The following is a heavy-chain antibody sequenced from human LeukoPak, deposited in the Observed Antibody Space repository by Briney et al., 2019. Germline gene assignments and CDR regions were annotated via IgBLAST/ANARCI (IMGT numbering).Heavy chain of an antibody. D-gene: IGHD3-10*01. Sequence: GGSLRLSCAASGFTFSNYEMNWVRQAPGKGLEWVSYISSSGGTIYYADSVKGRFTISRDNAKNSLYLQMNGLRAEDTAVYYCARESTITYYYGSGTNWFDPWGQGTLVTVSS. V-gene: IGHV3-48*03. CDR2: ISSSGGTI. CDR1: GFTFSNYE. CDR3: ARESTITYYYGSGTNWFDP. J-gene: IGHJ5*02.